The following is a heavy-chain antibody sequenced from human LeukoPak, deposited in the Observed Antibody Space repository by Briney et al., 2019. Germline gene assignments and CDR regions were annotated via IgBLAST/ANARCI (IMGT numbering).Heavy chain of an antibody. J-gene: IGHJ6*03. V-gene: IGHV4-4*07. D-gene: IGHD6-13*01. CDR2: IYTSGST. CDR3: AREGIAAAGSFYYYYYMDV. CDR1: GGSISSYY. Sequence: SETLSLTCTVSGGSISSYYWSWIRQPAGKGLEWIGRIYTSGSTNYNPSLKSRVTMSVDTSKNQFSLKLSSVTAADTAVYHCAREGIAAAGSFYYYYYMDVWGKGTTVTVSS.